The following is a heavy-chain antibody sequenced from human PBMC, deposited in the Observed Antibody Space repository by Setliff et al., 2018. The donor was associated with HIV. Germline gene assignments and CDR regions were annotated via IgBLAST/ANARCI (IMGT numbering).Heavy chain of an antibody. CDR3: ASALARGTGWNYFNF. Sequence: PSETLSLTCTVSGASFIRSRYYWSWIRQPAGKGLEWIGHVYTTGSASYNPSLESRVTILEALSKNQFSLNLDSVTAADTAVYFCASALARGTGWNYFNFWGPGSLVAVS. CDR1: GASFIRSRYY. V-gene: IGHV4-61*09. D-gene: IGHD1-7*01. CDR2: VYTTGSA. J-gene: IGHJ1*01.